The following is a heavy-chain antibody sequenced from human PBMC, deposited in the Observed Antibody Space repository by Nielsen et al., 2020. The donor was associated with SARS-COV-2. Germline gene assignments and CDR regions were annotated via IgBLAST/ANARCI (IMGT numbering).Heavy chain of an antibody. CDR3: ARADWGSVDH. V-gene: IGHV3-74*01. Sequence: GESLKISCAASAFTFSTYWMHWVRQAPGKGLVWVSRINSDGSSTSYADSVKGRFTISRDNAKNTLYLQMNSLRAEDTAVYYCARADWGSVDHWGQGTLVTVSS. CDR1: AFTFSTYW. D-gene: IGHD7-27*01. CDR2: INSDGSST. J-gene: IGHJ5*02.